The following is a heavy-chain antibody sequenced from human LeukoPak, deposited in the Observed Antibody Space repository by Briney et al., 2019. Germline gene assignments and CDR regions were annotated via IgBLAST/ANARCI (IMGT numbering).Heavy chain of an antibody. CDR2: ISSSGSTI. CDR3: ARDSEPGIAVAGSYWYFDL. J-gene: IGHJ2*01. D-gene: IGHD6-19*01. V-gene: IGHV3-11*04. CDR1: GFTFSDYY. Sequence: GGSPRLSCAASGFTFSDYYMSWIRQAPGKGLEWVSYISSSGSTIYYADSVKGRFTISRDNAKNSLYLQMNSLRAEDTAVYYCARDSEPGIAVAGSYWYFDLWGRGTLVTVSS.